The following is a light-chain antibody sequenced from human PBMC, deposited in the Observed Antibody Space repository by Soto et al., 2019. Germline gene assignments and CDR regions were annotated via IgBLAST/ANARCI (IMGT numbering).Light chain of an antibody. CDR1: QRVSSSY. Sequence: EIVLTQSPATLSLSPGERATLSCGASQRVSSSYLAWYQQQPGLAPRLLIYDASSRATGISDRFSGSGSGTDFTLTISRLEPEDFAVYYCQQYGNSPYTFVQGTKLEIK. CDR2: DAS. J-gene: IGKJ2*01. V-gene: IGKV3D-20*01. CDR3: QQYGNSPYT.